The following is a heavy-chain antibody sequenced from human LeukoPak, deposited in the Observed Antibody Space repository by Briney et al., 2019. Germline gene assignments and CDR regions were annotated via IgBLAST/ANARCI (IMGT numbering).Heavy chain of an antibody. V-gene: IGHV1-69*13. CDR1: GGTFSSYA. Sequence: SVKVSFKASGGTFSSYAISWVRQAPGQGLEWMGGIIPIFGTANYAQKFQGRVTITADESTSTAYMELSSLRSEDTAVYYCARGGHYYDSSGYYLFQHWGQGTLVTVSS. CDR3: ARGGHYYDSSGYYLFQH. D-gene: IGHD3-22*01. CDR2: IIPIFGTA. J-gene: IGHJ1*01.